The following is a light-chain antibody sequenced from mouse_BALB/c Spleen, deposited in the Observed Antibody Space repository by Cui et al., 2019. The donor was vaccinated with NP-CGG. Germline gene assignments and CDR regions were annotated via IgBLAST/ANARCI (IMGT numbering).Light chain of an antibody. J-gene: IGLJ1*01. CDR1: TGAVTTSNY. CDR2: GTN. Sequence: QAVVTQGSATTTSPGETVTLTCRSSTGAVTTSNYANWVQEKPDHLFTGLIGGTNNRAPGVPARFSGSLIGDKAALTITGAQTEDEAIYFCALWYSNHWVFGGGTKVTVL. CDR3: ALWYSNHWV. V-gene: IGLV1*01.